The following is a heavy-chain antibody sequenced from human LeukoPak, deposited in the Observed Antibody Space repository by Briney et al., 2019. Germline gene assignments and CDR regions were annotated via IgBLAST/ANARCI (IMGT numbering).Heavy chain of an antibody. CDR3: ARRRKDLNWFDP. CDR2: INYSGRT. Sequence: KTSETLSLTCTVSGDSISSSDYYWGWIRQPPGKGLEWIALINYSGRTFYNPSLKSRVTISVDMSENQFSLNLNSVTAADTAVYYCARRRKDLNWFDPWGQGTLVTVSS. V-gene: IGHV4-39*01. J-gene: IGHJ5*02. CDR1: GDSISSSDYY.